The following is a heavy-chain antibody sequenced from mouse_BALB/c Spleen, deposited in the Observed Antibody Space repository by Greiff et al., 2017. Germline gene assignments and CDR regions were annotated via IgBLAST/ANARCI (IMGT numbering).Heavy chain of an antibody. J-gene: IGHJ2*01. V-gene: IGHV2-9*02. D-gene: IGHD1-1*01. CDR1: GFSLTSYG. CDR3: ARDPAHYYGSSYPFDY. Sequence: VQLQQSGPGLVAPSQSLSITCTVSGFSLTSYGVHWVRQPPGKGLEWLGVIWAGGSTNYNSALMSRLSISKDNSKSQVFLKMNSLQTDDTAMYYCARDPAHYYGSSYPFDYWGQGTTLTVSS. CDR2: IWAGGST.